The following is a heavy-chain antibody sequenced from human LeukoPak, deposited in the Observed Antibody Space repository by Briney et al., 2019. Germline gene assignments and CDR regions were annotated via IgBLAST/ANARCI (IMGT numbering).Heavy chain of an antibody. CDR3: ARVIAAAAFDI. Sequence: SETLSLTCTVSGGSINSGGYYWSWIRQHPGKGLEWIGYIYYSGSTYYNPSLKSRVTISVDTSKNQFSLKLSSVTAADTAVYYCARVIAAAAFDIWGQGTMVTVSS. CDR1: GGSINSGGYY. CDR2: IYYSGST. V-gene: IGHV4-31*03. D-gene: IGHD6-13*01. J-gene: IGHJ3*02.